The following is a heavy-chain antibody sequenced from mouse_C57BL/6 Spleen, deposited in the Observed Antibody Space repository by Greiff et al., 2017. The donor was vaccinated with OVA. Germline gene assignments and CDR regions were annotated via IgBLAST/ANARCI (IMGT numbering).Heavy chain of an antibody. Sequence: EVQLLESEGGLVQPGSSMKLSCTASGFTFSDYYMAWVRQVPEKGLEWVANINYDGSSTYYLDSLKSRFIISRANAKNILYLQMSRRKSEDTATYYCARDIDYDTHWYFDVWGTGTTVTVSS. J-gene: IGHJ1*03. CDR2: INYDGSST. D-gene: IGHD2-4*01. CDR1: GFTFSDYY. V-gene: IGHV5-16*01. CDR3: ARDIDYDTHWYFDV.